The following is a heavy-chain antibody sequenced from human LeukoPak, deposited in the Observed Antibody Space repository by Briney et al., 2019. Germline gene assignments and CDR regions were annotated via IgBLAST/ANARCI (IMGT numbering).Heavy chain of an antibody. CDR3: AKSDGYGLIDY. V-gene: IGHV4-39*01. CDR1: GASISTSAYY. CDR2: IYYSGST. Sequence: SETLSLTCTVSGASISTSAYYWGWIRQPPGKRLDWIGNIYYSGSTYYNPSLKSRVTISVDSSKNQFSLRLSSVTTADTAVYYCAKSDGYGLIDYWGQGTLVTVSS. D-gene: IGHD5-24*01. J-gene: IGHJ4*02.